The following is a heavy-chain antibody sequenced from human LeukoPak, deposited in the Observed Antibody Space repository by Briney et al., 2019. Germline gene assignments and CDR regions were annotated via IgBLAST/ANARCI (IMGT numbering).Heavy chain of an antibody. CDR3: ARVPRLGGYYFDY. CDR1: GYSISSGYY. V-gene: IGHV4-61*02. CDR2: IYTSGST. D-gene: IGHD3-16*01. J-gene: IGHJ4*02. Sequence: SETLSLTCTVSGYSISSGYYWGWIRQPAGKGLEWIGRIYTSGSTTYNPSLKSRVTISVDTSKNQFSLKLSSVTAADTAVYYCARVPRLGGYYFDYWGQGTLVTVSS.